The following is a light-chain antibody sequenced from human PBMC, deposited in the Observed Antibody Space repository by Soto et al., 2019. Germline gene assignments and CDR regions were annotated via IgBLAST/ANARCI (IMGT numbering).Light chain of an antibody. CDR2: GAS. CDR3: QQYGSSPPET. V-gene: IGKV3-20*01. CDR1: QGTSSSY. J-gene: IGKJ1*01. Sequence: LTQSRSFLSASVGDRVTITCRASQGTSSSYLAWYQQKPGQAPRLLIYGASSRATGIPDRFSGSGSGTDFTLTISRLEPEDFAVYYCQQYGSSPPETFGQGTKVDIK.